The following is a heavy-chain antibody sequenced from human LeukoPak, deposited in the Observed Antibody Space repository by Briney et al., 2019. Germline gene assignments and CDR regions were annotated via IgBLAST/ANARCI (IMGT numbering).Heavy chain of an antibody. CDR1: GYTFTSYA. Sequence: ASVKVSCKTSGYTFTSYAISWVRQAPGQGLEWMRRISTYNGNTNYAQKLQGRVTMTTDTSTSTAYLELRSLRSDDTAVYYCARDLDGDSNSWGQGTLVTVSS. V-gene: IGHV1-18*04. CDR3: ARDLDGDSNS. J-gene: IGHJ5*02. CDR2: ISTYNGNT. D-gene: IGHD4-17*01.